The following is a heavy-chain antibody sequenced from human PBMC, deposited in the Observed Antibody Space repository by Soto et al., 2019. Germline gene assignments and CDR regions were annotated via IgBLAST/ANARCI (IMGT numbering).Heavy chain of an antibody. V-gene: IGHV2-5*02. CDR2: IYWDDDK. Sequence: QITLNESGPTQVKPRQTLTLTCTFSGFSLTTSGVGVGWIRQSPGKAPEWLALIYWDDDKRYSPSLKSRLTITKDTSKNQVFLTMADLDPADTATYYCAHRVLRTVFGLVTPTAIYFDFWGQGTPVAVSS. J-gene: IGHJ4*02. CDR3: AHRVLRTVFGLVTPTAIYFDF. D-gene: IGHD3-3*01. CDR1: GFSLTTSGVG.